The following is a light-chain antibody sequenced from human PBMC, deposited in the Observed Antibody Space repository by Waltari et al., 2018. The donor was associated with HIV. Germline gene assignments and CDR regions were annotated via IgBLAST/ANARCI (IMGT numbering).Light chain of an antibody. V-gene: IGKV3-20*01. CDR1: QSVSNRY. CDR2: GAS. J-gene: IGKJ3*01. Sequence: EIVLTQSPGTLSLSPGERGTLSCRASQSVSNRYLAWYQQKPGQTPRLLIYGASSRATCIPDRFSVSGSGTDFTLTISRLEPEDCAVYYCQQYASSPFTFGPGTKVDIK. CDR3: QQYASSPFT.